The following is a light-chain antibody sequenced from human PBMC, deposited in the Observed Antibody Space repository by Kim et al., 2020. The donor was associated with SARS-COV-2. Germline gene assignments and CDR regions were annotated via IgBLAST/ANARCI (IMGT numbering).Light chain of an antibody. CDR2: EVS. V-gene: IGLV2-8*01. J-gene: IGLJ2*01. CDR1: SSDVGAYNY. CDR3: SSYAGSNNFGV. Sequence: QSVTISCTGTSSDVGAYNYVSWYQQHPGKAPKLMIYEVSKRPSGVPDRFSGSKSGNTASLTVSGLQADDEADYYCSSYAGSNNFGVFGGGTQLTVL.